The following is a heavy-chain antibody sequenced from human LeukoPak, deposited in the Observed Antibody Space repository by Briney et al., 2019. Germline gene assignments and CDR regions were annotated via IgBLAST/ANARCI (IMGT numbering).Heavy chain of an antibody. CDR2: IIPIFGTA. J-gene: IGHJ4*02. CDR3: ARRGSSGWYGGYFDY. D-gene: IGHD6-19*01. CDR1: GGTFSSYA. Sequence: SVKVSCKASGGTFSSYAISWVRQAPGQGLEWMGGIIPIFGTANYAQKFQGRVTITADESTSTAYMELSSLRSEDMAVYYCARRGSSGWYGGYFDYWGQGTLVTVSS. V-gene: IGHV1-69*13.